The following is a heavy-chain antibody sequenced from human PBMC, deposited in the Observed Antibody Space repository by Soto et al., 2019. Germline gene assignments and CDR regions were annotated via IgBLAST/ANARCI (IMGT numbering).Heavy chain of an antibody. D-gene: IGHD3-10*01. V-gene: IGHV1-2*02. J-gene: IGHJ6*02. CDR3: ARSGPTKNVDYYYGMDV. CDR2: INPNRGGT. CDR1: GYTFTGYY. Sequence: ASVKVSCKASGYTFTGYYMHWVRQAPGQGLEWMGWINPNRGGTNYAQKFQGRVTMTRDTAISTAYMELSRLRSDDTAVYYCARSGPTKNVDYYYGMDVWGQGTTVTVSS.